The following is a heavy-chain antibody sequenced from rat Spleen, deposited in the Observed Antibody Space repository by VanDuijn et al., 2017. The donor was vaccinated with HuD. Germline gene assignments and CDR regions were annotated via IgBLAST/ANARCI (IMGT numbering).Heavy chain of an antibody. CDR3: VRQGYLRDWYFDF. D-gene: IGHD2-7*01. V-gene: IGHV5-29*01. J-gene: IGHJ1*01. CDR1: GFIFSDHY. Sequence: EVQLVESDGGLVQPGRSLKLSCVASGFIFSDHYVAWVRQAPTKGLEWVASINYDGRSTFYRDPVKGRFTVSRNNAKTTLYLEMDSLRSEDTATYYCVRQGYLRDWYFDFWGPGTMVTVSS. CDR2: INYDGRST.